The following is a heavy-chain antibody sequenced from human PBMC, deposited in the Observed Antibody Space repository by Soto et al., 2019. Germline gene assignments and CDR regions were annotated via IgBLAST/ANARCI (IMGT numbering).Heavy chain of an antibody. CDR1: GGSFSDYS. J-gene: IGHJ4*02. Sequence: QVLLRQWGAGLLKPSETLSLTCAVFGGSFSDYSWTWIRQTPGEGLEWIGEINPNGDIKYSPSLRSRVTISKDTSKNQFSLTLTSVTAADTGVYYCARLSDYWGQGTRVIVSS. V-gene: IGHV4-34*02. CDR3: ARLSDY. CDR2: INPNGDI.